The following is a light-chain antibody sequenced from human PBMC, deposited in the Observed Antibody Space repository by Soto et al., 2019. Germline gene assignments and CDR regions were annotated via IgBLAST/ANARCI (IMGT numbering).Light chain of an antibody. CDR1: SSDVGSYNL. CDR2: EVS. CDR3: CSYAGSSYV. V-gene: IGLV2-23*02. J-gene: IGLJ1*01. Sequence: QSALTQPASVAGSPGQSITISCTGTSSDVGSYNLVSWYQQHPGKAPKLMIYEVSKRPSGVSNRFSGSKSGNTASLTISGLQAEDAADYYCCSYAGSSYVFGTGTKVTGL.